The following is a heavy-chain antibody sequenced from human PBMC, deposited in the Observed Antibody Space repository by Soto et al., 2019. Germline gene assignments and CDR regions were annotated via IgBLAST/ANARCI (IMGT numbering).Heavy chain of an antibody. D-gene: IGHD2-21*02. V-gene: IGHV4-39*01. CDR2: VYHSGRS. J-gene: IGHJ3*02. CDR1: GASITNRDTY. Sequence: QLQLQESGPGLVQPSETVSLTCTVSGASITNRDTYWGWIRQPPGKGLEWIGTVYHSGRSYYNPSLKSRVTMSVDTSKKEFSVILNSVTAADTAVYYCARLIPYCGGDCYSVGAFDIWGQGTMVTVSS. CDR3: ARLIPYCGGDCYSVGAFDI.